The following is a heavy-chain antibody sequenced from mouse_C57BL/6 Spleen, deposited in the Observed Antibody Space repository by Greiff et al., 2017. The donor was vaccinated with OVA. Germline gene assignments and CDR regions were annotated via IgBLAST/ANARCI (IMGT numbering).Heavy chain of an antibody. V-gene: IGHV1-81*01. CDR3: ARHYDYDGDFDY. D-gene: IGHD2-4*01. CDR1: GYTFTSYG. J-gene: IGHJ2*01. Sequence: QVQLQQSGAELARPGASVKLSCTASGYTFTSYGISWVKQRTGQGLEWIGEIYPRSGNTYYNEKFKGKATLTADKSSSTAYMELRSLTSEDSAVYVCARHYDYDGDFDYWGQGTTLTVSS. CDR2: IYPRSGNT.